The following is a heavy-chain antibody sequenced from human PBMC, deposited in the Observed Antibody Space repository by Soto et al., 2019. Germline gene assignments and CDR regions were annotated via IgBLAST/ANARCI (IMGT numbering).Heavy chain of an antibody. D-gene: IGHD2-15*01. Sequence: QVQLVQSGAEEKKPGASVKVSCKASGYTFTSYAMHWVRQAPGQRLEWMGWINAGNGNTEYSQKFQGRVTLTRDTSASTAYMELSSLRSEDTAVYYCARIESGGADDWGQGTLVTVSS. CDR1: GYTFTSYA. CDR3: ARIESGGADD. CDR2: INAGNGNT. J-gene: IGHJ4*02. V-gene: IGHV1-3*05.